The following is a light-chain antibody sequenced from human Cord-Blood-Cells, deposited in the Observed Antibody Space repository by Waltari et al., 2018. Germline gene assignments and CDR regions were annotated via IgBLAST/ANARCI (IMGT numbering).Light chain of an antibody. CDR2: DAS. J-gene: IGKJ4*01. Sequence: EIVLTQSPATLSLSPGERATLSCRASQSVSSYLAWYQQKPGQAPRLPIYDASNRATGIPARFSGSGSWTDFTLTISSLEPEDFAVYYCQQRSNWPLTFGGGTKVEIK. CDR1: QSVSSY. V-gene: IGKV3-11*01. CDR3: QQRSNWPLT.